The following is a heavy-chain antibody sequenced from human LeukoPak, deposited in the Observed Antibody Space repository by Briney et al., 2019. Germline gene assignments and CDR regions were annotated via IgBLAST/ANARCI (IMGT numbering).Heavy chain of an antibody. CDR3: AKSGGQQLVAAYGMDV. J-gene: IGHJ6*02. D-gene: IGHD6-13*01. CDR2: ISSSSSPI. CDR1: GFTFSSYS. V-gene: IGHV3-48*04. Sequence: GGSLRLSCAASGFTFSSYSMNWVRQAPGKGLEWISYISSSSSPIYYAGSVKGRFTTSRDNARNSLYLQMNSLRVEDTAVYYCAKSGGQQLVAAYGMDVWGQGTTVTVSS.